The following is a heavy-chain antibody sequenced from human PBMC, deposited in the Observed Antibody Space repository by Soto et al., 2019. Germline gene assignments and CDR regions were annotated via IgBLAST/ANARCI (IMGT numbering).Heavy chain of an antibody. V-gene: IGHV4-31*03. J-gene: IGHJ6*02. CDR3: ARESDGSGRYPSDSYGLDV. CDR2: ISYSGNT. Sequence: QMQLQESGPGLVKPSQTLSLTCTVSGGPISSAGSYWTWIRQLPGKGLDWIGYISYSGNTNYNPTLRRRVTMSVDPSRNQFSLHLSSVTAADTAIYYCARESDGSGRYPSDSYGLDVWGQGTTVTVSS. CDR1: GGPISSAGSY. D-gene: IGHD3-10*01.